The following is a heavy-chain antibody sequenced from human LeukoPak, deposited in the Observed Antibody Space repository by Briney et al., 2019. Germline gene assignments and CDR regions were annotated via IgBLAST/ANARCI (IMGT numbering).Heavy chain of an antibody. CDR3: ARVKDDNNYDRAFDI. CDR2: VYYDGNN. J-gene: IGHJ3*02. V-gene: IGHV4-59*01. D-gene: IGHD5-24*01. CDR1: GGSMSTYY. Sequence: PSETLSLTCTVSGGSMSTYYWSWIRQPPGKGLEWNGYVYYDGNNDYNPSLKSRVTTSIDTSKKQFSLKLTSVTAADTAVYYCARVKDDNNYDRAFDIWGQGTMVTVSS.